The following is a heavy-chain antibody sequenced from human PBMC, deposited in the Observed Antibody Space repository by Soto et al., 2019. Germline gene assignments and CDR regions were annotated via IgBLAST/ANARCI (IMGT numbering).Heavy chain of an antibody. D-gene: IGHD6-13*01. CDR2: IIPIFGTA. J-gene: IGHJ4*02. V-gene: IGHV1-69*13. CDR3: ALPGIAAAGFDY. CDR1: GGTFSSYA. Sequence: SVKVSCKASGGTFSSYAISWVRQAPGQGLEWMGGIIPIFGTANYAQKFQGRVTITADESTSTAYMELSSLRSEDTAVYYCALPGIAAAGFDYWGQGTLVTVSS.